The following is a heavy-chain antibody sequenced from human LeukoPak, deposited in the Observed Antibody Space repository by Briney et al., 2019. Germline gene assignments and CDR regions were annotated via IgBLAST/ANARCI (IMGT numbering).Heavy chain of an antibody. V-gene: IGHV1-69*13. CDR2: IIPIFGTA. Sequence: ASVKVSCKASGGTFSSYAISWVRQAPGQGLEWMGGIIPIFGTANYAQKFQGRVTITADESTSTAYMELRSLRSDDTAVYYCARDAGDGYNPPTKNWGQGTLVTVSS. J-gene: IGHJ4*02. D-gene: IGHD5-24*01. CDR1: GGTFSSYA. CDR3: ARDAGDGYNPPTKN.